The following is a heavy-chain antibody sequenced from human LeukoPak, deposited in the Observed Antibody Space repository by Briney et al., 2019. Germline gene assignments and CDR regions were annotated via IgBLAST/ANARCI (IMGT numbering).Heavy chain of an antibody. CDR2: ISYDGSNK. D-gene: IGHD6-13*01. Sequence: GGSLRLSCAASGFTFSSYAMHWVRQAPGKGLEWVAVISYDGSNKYYADSVKGRFTISRDNSKNTLCLQMNSLRGEDTAVYYCVKGSGWYYDYWGQGTLVTVPS. V-gene: IGHV3-30*04. CDR3: VKGSGWYYDY. J-gene: IGHJ4*02. CDR1: GFTFSSYA.